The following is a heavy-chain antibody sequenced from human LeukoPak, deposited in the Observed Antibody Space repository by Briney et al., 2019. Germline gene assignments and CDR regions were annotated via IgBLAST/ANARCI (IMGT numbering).Heavy chain of an antibody. V-gene: IGHV3-74*01. J-gene: IGHJ4*02. CDR2: INSDGSST. CDR1: GFTFNRYQ. D-gene: IGHD1-26*01. Sequence: PGGPLRLPCAPSGFTFNRYQMHCPRHATGKALVCVARINSDGSSTSYADSVKGRFTISRDNAKNTLYLQMNSLRAADTAVYNRARDGSWLSGSYGDYWRQGTLVTVSS. CDR3: ARDGSWLSGSYGDY.